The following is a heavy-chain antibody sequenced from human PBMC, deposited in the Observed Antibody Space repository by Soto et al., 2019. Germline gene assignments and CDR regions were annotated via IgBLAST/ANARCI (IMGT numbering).Heavy chain of an antibody. D-gene: IGHD2-8*01. Sequence: GGSLRLSCAASGFSFSNYGMHWVRQAPGKGLEWVAVISYDGSSKYHADSVKGRFTISRDNSKNTLHLQMNSLRAEDTAVYYCSKDRRGGRAVLDSWGQGTPVTVSS. J-gene: IGHJ4*02. V-gene: IGHV3-30*18. CDR2: ISYDGSSK. CDR3: SKDRRGGRAVLDS. CDR1: GFSFSNYG.